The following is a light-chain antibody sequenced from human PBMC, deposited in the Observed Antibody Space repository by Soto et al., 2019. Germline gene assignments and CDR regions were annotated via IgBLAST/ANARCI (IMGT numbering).Light chain of an antibody. Sequence: EIAITQSPVTLSVSPGDRTTLSCRTSQSVGTNLTWYQHKAGQPPRLLIYGASIRAAGVPARFSGSGSGTEFTLTVSSLQSEDVAVYYCQRYGGFGQGTKVDIK. CDR1: QSVGTN. CDR3: QRYGG. CDR2: GAS. V-gene: IGKV3-15*01. J-gene: IGKJ1*01.